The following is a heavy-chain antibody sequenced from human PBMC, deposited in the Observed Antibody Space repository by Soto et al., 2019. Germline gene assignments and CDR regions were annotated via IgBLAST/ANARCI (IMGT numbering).Heavy chain of an antibody. CDR1: GFTFSDYY. CDR2: SRNKAKSYTT. J-gene: IGHJ4*02. CDR3: SKLEGG. D-gene: IGHD3-3*01. V-gene: IGHV3-72*01. Sequence: EEQLVQSGGGLVQPGGSLTLSCAAYGFTFSDYYMEWVRQAPGKGLEWVARSRNKAKSYTTDYAASVKGRFTISRDLSKNSLYLQMNNLKTEDTAVYYCSKLEGGWGQGTLVTVSS.